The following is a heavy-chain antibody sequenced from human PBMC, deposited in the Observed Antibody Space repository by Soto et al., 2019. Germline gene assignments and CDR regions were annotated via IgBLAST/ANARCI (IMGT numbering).Heavy chain of an antibody. V-gene: IGHV1-69*01. Sequence: QVQLVQSGAEVKKPGSSVKVSCKASGGSFSSYVISWQRQAPGQGLEWMGGIIPIFGTASYAQKFQGRVTITADESTSTAYMELSSLKSEDTAVYYCARPMAYPMRGWDGMDVWGQGTTVTVSS. CDR1: GGSFSSYV. J-gene: IGHJ6*02. D-gene: IGHD3-10*01. CDR3: ARPMAYPMRGWDGMDV. CDR2: IIPIFGTA.